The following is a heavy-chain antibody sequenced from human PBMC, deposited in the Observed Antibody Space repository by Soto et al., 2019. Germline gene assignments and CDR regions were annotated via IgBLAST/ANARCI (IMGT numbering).Heavy chain of an antibody. V-gene: IGHV4-59*08. Sequence: NPSETLSLTCTLSGGSFSPNYWAWIRQPPGKGLEWIGYIYYGGTTSYNPSLKSRVTITLETSKSQFSLRLTSVTAADTAVYYCARLLRHNYYGMDVWGQGTTVTVSS. CDR1: GGSFSPNY. CDR2: IYYGGTT. D-gene: IGHD5-12*01. CDR3: ARLLRHNYYGMDV. J-gene: IGHJ6*02.